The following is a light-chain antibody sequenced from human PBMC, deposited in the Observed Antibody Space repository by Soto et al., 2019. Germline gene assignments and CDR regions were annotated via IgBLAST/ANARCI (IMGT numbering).Light chain of an antibody. CDR2: EVT. V-gene: IGLV2-8*01. J-gene: IGLJ7*01. Sequence: QSALTQPPSASGSPGQSVTISCTGTSSDIGGYNYVSWYQQHPGKAPKLIIYEVTKRPSGVPDRFSGSKSGNTASLTVSGLQAEDEADYYCNSYGDSDNIVVFGGGTQLTVL. CDR1: SSDIGGYNY. CDR3: NSYGDSDNIVV.